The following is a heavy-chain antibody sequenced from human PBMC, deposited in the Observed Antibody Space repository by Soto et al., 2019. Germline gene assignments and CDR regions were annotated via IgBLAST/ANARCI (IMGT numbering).Heavy chain of an antibody. D-gene: IGHD2-2*01. Sequence: EVQLVESGGGLVQPGRSLRLSCAASGFTFDDYAMHWVRKAPGKGLEWVSGISWNSGSIGYADSVKGRFTISRDNAKNYLYLQMNSLRAEDTALYYCAKDMGNGVVVVPAAIRADYWGQGTLVTVSS. CDR2: ISWNSGSI. CDR1: GFTFDDYA. CDR3: AKDMGNGVVVVPAAIRADY. J-gene: IGHJ4*02. V-gene: IGHV3-9*01.